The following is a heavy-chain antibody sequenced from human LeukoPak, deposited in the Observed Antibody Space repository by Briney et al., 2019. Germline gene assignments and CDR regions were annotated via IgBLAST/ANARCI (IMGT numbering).Heavy chain of an antibody. V-gene: IGHV1-46*01. D-gene: IGHD4-17*01. CDR1: GYTFTGYY. Sequence: GASVKVSCKASGYTFTGYYIHWVRQAPGQGLEWMGMINPSGRTTSYTQKFQDRVTMTRDMSTNTVYMELSSLRSEDTAVYYCARDARSGDYGSKGVYFDYWGQGTLVTVSS. CDR2: INPSGRTT. J-gene: IGHJ4*02. CDR3: ARDARSGDYGSKGVYFDY.